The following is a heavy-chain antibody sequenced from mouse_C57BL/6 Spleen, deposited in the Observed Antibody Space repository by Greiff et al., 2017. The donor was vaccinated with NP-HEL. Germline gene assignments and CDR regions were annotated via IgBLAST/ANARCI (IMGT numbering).Heavy chain of an antibody. CDR1: GFTFSSYG. J-gene: IGHJ1*03. CDR3: ARQYYGSSLYWYFDV. Sequence: EVQGVESGGDLVKPGGSLKLSCAASGFTFSSYGMSWVRQTPDKRLEWVATISSGGSYTYYPDSVKGRFTISRDNAKNTLYLQMSSLKSEDTAMYYCARQYYGSSLYWYFDVWGTGTTVTVSS. D-gene: IGHD1-1*01. V-gene: IGHV5-6*01. CDR2: ISSGGSYT.